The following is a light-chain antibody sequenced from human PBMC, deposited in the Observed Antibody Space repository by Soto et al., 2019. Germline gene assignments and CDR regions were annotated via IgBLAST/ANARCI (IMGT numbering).Light chain of an antibody. CDR3: QQLKSYPLT. Sequence: IPRTQPPATLSASVGDRVTITCRASQGISSHLAWYQQKQGKAPKLLIYGASTLQSEVPSRFSGSGSGTDLTITISDLQPEDRETDYCQQLKSYPLTFGGGTKGDIK. CDR2: GAS. J-gene: IGKJ4*01. CDR1: QGISSH. V-gene: IGKV1-9*01.